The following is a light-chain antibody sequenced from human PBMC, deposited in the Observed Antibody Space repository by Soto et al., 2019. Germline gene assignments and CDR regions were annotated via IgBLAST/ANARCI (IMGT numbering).Light chain of an antibody. V-gene: IGKV1-5*03. J-gene: IGKJ1*01. Sequence: DIQMTQSPSTLSASVGDRVTITCRASQSISSWLAWYQQKTGKAPKLLIYKASNLESGVPSRFSGSGSGTEFPLSISSLQPDDFATYYCQQYNSYSGPFGQGTKVEIK. CDR1: QSISSW. CDR3: QQYNSYSGP. CDR2: KAS.